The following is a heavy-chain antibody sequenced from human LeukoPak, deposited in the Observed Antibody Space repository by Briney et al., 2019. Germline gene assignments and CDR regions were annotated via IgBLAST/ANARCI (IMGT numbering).Heavy chain of an antibody. Sequence: GGSLRLSCAASGFTFSSYWMSWVRQAPGKGLEWVANIKQDGSEKYYVDSVKGRFTISRDNSKNTLYLQMNSLRAEDTAVYYCAKGVIGAYQLLDYWGQGTLVTVSS. V-gene: IGHV3-7*01. CDR2: IKQDGSEK. J-gene: IGHJ4*02. CDR3: AKGVIGAYQLLDY. CDR1: GFTFSSYW. D-gene: IGHD2-2*01.